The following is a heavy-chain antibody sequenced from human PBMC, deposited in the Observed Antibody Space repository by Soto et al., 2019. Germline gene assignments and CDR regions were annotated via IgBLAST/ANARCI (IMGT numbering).Heavy chain of an antibody. D-gene: IGHD5-12*01. Sequence: GRRITGKGLEWMGWMNPNSGNTGYAQKFQGRVTMTRNTSISTAYMELSSLRSEDMSVYYCATVRGTLRYWFDPWGQGTLVTVSS. CDR3: ATVRGTLRYWFDP. CDR2: MNPNSGNT. V-gene: IGHV1-8*01. J-gene: IGHJ5*02.